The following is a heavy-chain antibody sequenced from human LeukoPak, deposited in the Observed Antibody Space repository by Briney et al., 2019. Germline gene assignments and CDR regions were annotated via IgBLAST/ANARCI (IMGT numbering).Heavy chain of an antibody. CDR2: VYHSGTT. V-gene: IGHV4-39*01. D-gene: IGHD2-8*01. J-gene: IGHJ4*02. CDR3: ANLGSTNGAIGD. Sequence: KPSETLSLTCAVSGGSISSRYGYWGWIRQPPGKGLEWIGSVYHSGTTYYNPSLKSRVIISVDTSKRQFSMRLSSVTAADTAVYYCANLGSTNGAIGDWGQGTRVIVSS. CDR1: GGSISSRYGY.